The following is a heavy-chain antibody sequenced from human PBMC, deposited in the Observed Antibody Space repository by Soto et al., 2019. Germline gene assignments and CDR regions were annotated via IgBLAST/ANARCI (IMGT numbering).Heavy chain of an antibody. V-gene: IGHV3-30*18. J-gene: IGHJ4*02. CDR2: ISYDGSNK. D-gene: IGHD3-10*01. CDR1: GFTFSSYG. CDR3: AKEGLDYYGSGSYYSRFY. Sequence: QVQLVESGGGVVQPGRSLRLSCAASGFTFSSYGMHWVRQAPGKGLEWVAVISYDGSNKYYADSVKGRFTISRDNSKNTLYLQMKSLRAEDTAVYYCAKEGLDYYGSGSYYSRFYWGQGTLVTVSS.